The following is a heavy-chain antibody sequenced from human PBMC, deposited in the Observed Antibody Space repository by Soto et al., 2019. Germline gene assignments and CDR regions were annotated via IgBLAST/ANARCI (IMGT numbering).Heavy chain of an antibody. CDR1: GGSISSGGYY. V-gene: IGHV4-31*03. CDR3: AREEGRLLWTQGDYYGMDV. Sequence: QVQLQESGPGLVKPSQTLSLTCTVSGGSISSGGYYWSWIRQHPGKGLEWIGYIYYSGSTYYNPSLKSRVTISVDTSKNQFSLKLSSVTAADTAVYYCAREEGRLLWTQGDYYGMDVWGQGTTVTVSS. D-gene: IGHD3-10*01. J-gene: IGHJ6*02. CDR2: IYYSGST.